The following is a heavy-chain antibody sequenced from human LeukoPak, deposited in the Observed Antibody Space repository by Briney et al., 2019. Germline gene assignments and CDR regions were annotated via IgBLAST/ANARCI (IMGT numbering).Heavy chain of an antibody. V-gene: IGHV3-23*01. CDR1: GFTFSSYA. Sequence: GGSLTLSCAASGFTFSSYAMSWVRQAPGKGLEWVSAISGSGGSTYYAASVKGRFTISRDNSKNTLHLQMNSLRAEDTAVYYCARDRSYYDSSGYYAYWGQGTLVTVSS. CDR3: ARDRSYYDSSGYYAY. J-gene: IGHJ4*02. D-gene: IGHD3-22*01. CDR2: ISGSGGST.